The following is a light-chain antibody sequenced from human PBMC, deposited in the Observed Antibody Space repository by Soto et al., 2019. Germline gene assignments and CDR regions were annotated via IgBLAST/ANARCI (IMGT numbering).Light chain of an antibody. CDR3: QQYGTSPQT. CDR1: QSVTTNY. CDR2: GAS. V-gene: IGKV3-20*01. Sequence: EIVLTQSPGTLSLSPGERATLSCRASQSVTTNYLAWYQQKPGQAPRLLIYGASSRANGIPDRFSGSGSGTDVILTVSRLEPEDFAVYYWQQYGTSPQTFGQGTKVDIK. J-gene: IGKJ1*01.